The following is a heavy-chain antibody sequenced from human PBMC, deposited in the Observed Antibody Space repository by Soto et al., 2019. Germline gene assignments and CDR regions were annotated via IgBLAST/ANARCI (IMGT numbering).Heavy chain of an antibody. J-gene: IGHJ4*01. V-gene: IGHV3-49*03. CDR3: ARARDGYNSFLDY. CDR2: IRSKANGGET. Sequence: PGGSLRLSCTPSGFTLGDYGMSWFRQAPGKGLEWVGFIRSKANGGETQYAASVQGRFTISRDESKNIAYLEINSLKTEDTAVYYCARARDGYNSFLDYWGQGTLVTGSS. D-gene: IGHD5-12*01. CDR1: GFTLGDYG.